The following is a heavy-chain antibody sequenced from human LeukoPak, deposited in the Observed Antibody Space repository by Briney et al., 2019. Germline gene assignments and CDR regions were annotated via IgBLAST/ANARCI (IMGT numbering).Heavy chain of an antibody. CDR2: IRSRAYGGTT. Sequence: GGSLRLSCTASGFTFGDYAMSWVRQAPGKGLXXXXXIRSRAYGGTTEYAASVKGRFTISRDDSKSIAYLQMNSLKTEDTAVYYCTRVGDFDWLPLDYWGQGTLVTVSS. CDR1: GFTFGDYA. J-gene: IGHJ4*02. CDR3: TRVGDFDWLPLDY. V-gene: IGHV3-49*04. D-gene: IGHD3-9*01.